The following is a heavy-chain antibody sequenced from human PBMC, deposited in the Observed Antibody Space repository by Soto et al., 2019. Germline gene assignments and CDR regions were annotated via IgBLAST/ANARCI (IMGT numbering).Heavy chain of an antibody. J-gene: IGHJ4*02. CDR2: MNPRSGGT. V-gene: IGHV1-2*02. D-gene: IGHD1-7*01. CDR1: GYTFTNYY. Sequence: ASVKVSCKASGYTFTNYYMHWVRQAPGQGLEWMGWMNPRSGGTKYAQAFQDRVTMTRDASISTAYMEVTSLRHGDKAVYFCARSDETTSYPMDIWGPGTLVTVSS. CDR3: ARSDETTSYPMDI.